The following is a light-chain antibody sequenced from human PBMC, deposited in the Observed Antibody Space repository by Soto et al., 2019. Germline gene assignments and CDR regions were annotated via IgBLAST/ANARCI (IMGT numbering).Light chain of an antibody. CDR2: AAS. V-gene: IGKV1-39*01. Sequence: DIQTTQSPSSLSASVGDRVTITCRASQSISSYLNWYQQKPGKAPKLLIYAASSLQSGVPSRFSGSGSGTDFTLTISSLQPEDFATYYCQQSYSTPPWTFGQGTKVEIK. J-gene: IGKJ1*01. CDR1: QSISSY. CDR3: QQSYSTPPWT.